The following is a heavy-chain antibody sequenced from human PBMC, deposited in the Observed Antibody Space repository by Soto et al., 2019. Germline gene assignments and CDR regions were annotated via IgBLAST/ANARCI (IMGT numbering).Heavy chain of an antibody. D-gene: IGHD2-15*01. CDR1: GGTFSSYA. CDR3: ARGSSPKAYCSGGSCYQLGYYYYGMDV. J-gene: IGHJ6*02. CDR2: IIPIFGTA. V-gene: IGHV1-69*13. Sequence: SVKVSCKASGGTFSSYAISWVRQAPGQGLEWMGGIIPIFGTANYAQKFQGRVTITADESTGTAYMELSSLRSEDTAVYYCARGSSPKAYCSGGSCYQLGYYYYGMDVWGQGTAVTVSS.